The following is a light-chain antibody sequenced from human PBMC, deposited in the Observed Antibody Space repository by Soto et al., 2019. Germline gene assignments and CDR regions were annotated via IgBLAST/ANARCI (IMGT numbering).Light chain of an antibody. V-gene: IGKV3-15*01. Sequence: EIVMTHSPATLSVSPGDRATLSCRASQTVRDNLAWYQQKPGQAPRLLIYGASTRATGIPPRFSGSGSGTESTLTIDSLQSEDFALYFCQQSNNWPYTFGQGAKLEIK. CDR2: GAS. CDR3: QQSNNWPYT. CDR1: QTVRDN. J-gene: IGKJ2*01.